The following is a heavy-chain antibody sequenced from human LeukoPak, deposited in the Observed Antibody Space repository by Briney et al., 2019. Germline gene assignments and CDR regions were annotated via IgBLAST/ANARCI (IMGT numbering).Heavy chain of an antibody. Sequence: PGGSLRLSCAASGFTFSSYGMHWVRQAPGKGLEWVAVIWYDGSNKYYADPVKGRFTISRDNSKNTLYLQMNSLRAEDTALYYCAKEGEMATISFDYWGQGTLVTVSS. CDR2: IWYDGSNK. D-gene: IGHD5-24*01. CDR1: GFTFSSYG. CDR3: AKEGEMATISFDY. J-gene: IGHJ4*02. V-gene: IGHV3-33*06.